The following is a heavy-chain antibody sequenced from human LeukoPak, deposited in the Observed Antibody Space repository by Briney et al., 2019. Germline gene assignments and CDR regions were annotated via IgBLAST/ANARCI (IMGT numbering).Heavy chain of an antibody. D-gene: IGHD3-9*01. CDR2: ISYDGSNK. CDR1: GFTFSSYA. Sequence: GGSLRLSCAASGFTFSSYAMHWVRQAPGKGLEWVAVISYDGSNKYYADSVKGRFTISRDNSKNTLYLQMNSLRAEGTAVYYCARSHEYFDWFGFDYWGQGTLVTVSS. V-gene: IGHV3-30*04. J-gene: IGHJ4*02. CDR3: ARSHEYFDWFGFDY.